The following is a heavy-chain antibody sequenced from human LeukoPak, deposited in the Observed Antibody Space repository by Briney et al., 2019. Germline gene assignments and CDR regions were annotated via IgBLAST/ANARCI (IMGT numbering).Heavy chain of an antibody. J-gene: IGHJ5*02. V-gene: IGHV4-34*01. CDR1: GGSFSGYY. CDR2: INHSGST. D-gene: IGHD3-10*01. Sequence: SETLSLTCAVYGGSFSGYYWSWIRQPPGKGLEWIGEINHSGSTNYNPSLKSRVTISVDTSKNQFSLKLSSVTTADTAVYYCARERTMVRGMSWFDPWGQGTLVTVSS. CDR3: ARERTMVRGMSWFDP.